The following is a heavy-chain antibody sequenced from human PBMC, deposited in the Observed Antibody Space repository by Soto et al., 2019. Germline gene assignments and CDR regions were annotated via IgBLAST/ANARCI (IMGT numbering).Heavy chain of an antibody. D-gene: IGHD3-10*01. CDR2: INNDGIDT. CDR1: GFTFSGYW. J-gene: IGHJ5*02. V-gene: IGHV3-74*03. CDR3: ARDGSMVRERWFDP. Sequence: EVQLVESGGGVVQPGGSLRLSCAASGFTFSGYWMHWVRQGPGKGPVWVARINNDGIDTKYADSVKGRFTISRDNTKNMVYLLMNRLRAADPAVYYCARDGSMVRERWFDPWGQGPLVTVSS.